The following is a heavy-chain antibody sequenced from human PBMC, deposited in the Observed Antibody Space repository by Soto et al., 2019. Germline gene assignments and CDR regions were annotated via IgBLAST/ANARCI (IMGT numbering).Heavy chain of an antibody. J-gene: IGHJ5*02. D-gene: IGHD6-19*01. CDR3: ARGRIIVAGGFDP. V-gene: IGHV1-8*01. CDR2: MNPSTGNT. Sequence: SWRVSCKASVYTFTTYEIICVRQATGQGLEWMGWMNPSTGNTDSAEKFQGRLTMTRNTSISTVYMELSSLSFEDTAVYYCARGRIIVAGGFDPWGQGTLITVSS. CDR1: VYTFTTYE.